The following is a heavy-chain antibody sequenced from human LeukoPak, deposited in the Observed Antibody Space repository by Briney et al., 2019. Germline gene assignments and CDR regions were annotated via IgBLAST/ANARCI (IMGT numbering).Heavy chain of an antibody. Sequence: SETLSLTCADYAGSFSGYYWSWIRQPPGKGLEWIGEINHSGSTNYNPSLKSRVTISVDTSKNQFSLKLSSVTAADTAVYYCARVPMVRGVMENWFDPWGQGTLVTVSS. CDR3: ARVPMVRGVMENWFDP. D-gene: IGHD3-10*01. CDR1: AGSFSGYY. J-gene: IGHJ5*02. CDR2: INHSGST. V-gene: IGHV4-34*01.